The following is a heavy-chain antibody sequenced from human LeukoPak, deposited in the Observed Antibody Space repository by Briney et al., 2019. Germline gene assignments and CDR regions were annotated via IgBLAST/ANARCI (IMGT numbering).Heavy chain of an antibody. CDR3: ARGGNASPFDC. J-gene: IGHJ4*02. CDR1: GFTVSSSF. D-gene: IGHD2-15*01. CDR2: LYSGGAI. Sequence: GGSLRLSCADSGFTVSSSFMRWVRQAPGRGLEWVSVLYSGGAIHSTDSVKGRFTISRDNSRNTLYLQMNSLRVEDTAIYYCARGGNASPFDCWGQGTMVTVSS. V-gene: IGHV3-53*01.